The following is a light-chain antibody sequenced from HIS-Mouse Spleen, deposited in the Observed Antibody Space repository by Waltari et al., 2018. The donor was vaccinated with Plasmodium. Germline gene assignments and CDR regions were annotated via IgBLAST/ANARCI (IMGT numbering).Light chain of an antibody. Sequence: QSALTQPASVSGSPGQSITISCTGTSSDVGSYNLVSWYQQHPGKDPKRMIYEGSKRPSGVSNRFSGSKSGNTASLTISGLQAEDEADYYCCSYAGSSTVFGGGTKLTVL. J-gene: IGLJ3*02. V-gene: IGLV2-23*01. CDR1: SSDVGSYNL. CDR2: EGS. CDR3: CSYAGSSTV.